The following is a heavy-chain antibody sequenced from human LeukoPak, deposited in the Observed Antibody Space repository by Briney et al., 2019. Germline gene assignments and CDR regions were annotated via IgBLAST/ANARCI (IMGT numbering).Heavy chain of an antibody. CDR1: GYTFTGYY. CDR2: INPNSGGT. Sequence: ASVKVSCKASGYTFTGYYMHWVRQAPGQGLEWMGWINPNSGGTNYAQKFQGRVTITRDTSISTAYMELSRMRSDDTAVYYCARDHCSGGSCSPLGGFARWGQGTLVTVS. J-gene: IGHJ5*02. V-gene: IGHV1-2*02. CDR3: ARDHCSGGSCSPLGGFAR. D-gene: IGHD2-15*01.